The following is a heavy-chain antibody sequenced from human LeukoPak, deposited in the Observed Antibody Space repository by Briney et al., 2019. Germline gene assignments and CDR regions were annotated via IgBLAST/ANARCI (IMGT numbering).Heavy chain of an antibody. CDR3: AKNREFLSSGYYYFDY. Sequence: GGSLRLSCAASGFTFSSYGMSWVRQAPGKGLEWVSGISGNSGTTYYADSVKGRFTISRDNSKNTLYLQMNSLRAEDTAVYYCAKNREFLSSGYYYFDYWGQGTLVTVSS. CDR1: GFTFSSYG. CDR2: ISGNSGTT. V-gene: IGHV3-23*01. J-gene: IGHJ4*02. D-gene: IGHD3-22*01.